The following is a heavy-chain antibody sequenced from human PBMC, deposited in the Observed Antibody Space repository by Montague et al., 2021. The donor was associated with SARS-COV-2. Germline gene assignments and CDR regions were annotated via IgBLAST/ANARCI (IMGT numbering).Heavy chain of an antibody. V-gene: IGHV4-39*01. CDR3: ARGIDFGLVASRSHYFDT. CDR1: GTTRKNSYY. J-gene: IGHJ4*02. Sequence: SETLSLTCSFSGTTRKNSYYRGWIRQPPGKGLEWVGSLYYSGNDXYSPSLRSRVTISVDTSRSQFSLQLTSVTVADTAIYYCARGIDFGLVASRSHYFDTWGQGTLVSVSS. CDR2: LYYSGND. D-gene: IGHD3-3*01.